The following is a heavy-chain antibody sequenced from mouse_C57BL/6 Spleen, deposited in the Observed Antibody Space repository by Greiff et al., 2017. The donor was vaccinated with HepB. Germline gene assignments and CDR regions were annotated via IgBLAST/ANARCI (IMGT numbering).Heavy chain of an antibody. V-gene: IGHV1-50*01. CDR2: IDPSDSYT. D-gene: IGHD1-1*01. CDR3: ARSGYYGSSLAY. CDR1: GYTFTSYW. J-gene: IGHJ3*01. Sequence: QVQLKQPGAELVKPGASVKLSCKASGYTFTSYWMQWVKQRPGQGLEWIGEIDPSDSYTNYNQKFKGKATLTVDTSSSTAYMQLSSLTSEDSAVYYCARSGYYGSSLAYWGQGTLVTVSA.